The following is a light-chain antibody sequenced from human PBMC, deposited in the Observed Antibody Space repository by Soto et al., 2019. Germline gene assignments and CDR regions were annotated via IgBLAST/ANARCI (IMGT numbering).Light chain of an antibody. V-gene: IGLV2-14*01. Sequence: QSALTQPASVSGSPGQSITISCTGTSGDVGGYNYVSWYQQHPGKAPKLMIYEVSNRPSGVSNRFSGSKSGNTASLTISRVQAEDEADYYCSSYTSSSTYVFGTGTKVTVL. CDR3: SSYTSSSTYV. CDR2: EVS. CDR1: SGDVGGYNY. J-gene: IGLJ1*01.